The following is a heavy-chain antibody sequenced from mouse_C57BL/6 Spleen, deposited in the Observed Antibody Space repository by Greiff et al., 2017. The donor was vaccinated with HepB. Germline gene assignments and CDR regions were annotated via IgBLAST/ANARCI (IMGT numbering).Heavy chain of an antibody. D-gene: IGHD2-4*01. CDR1: GFTFSSYG. V-gene: IGHV5-6*01. J-gene: IGHJ4*01. Sequence: EVKLQESGGDLVKPGGSLKLSCAASGFTFSSYGMSWVRQTPDKRLEWVATISSGGSYTYYPDSVKGRFTISRDNAKNTLYLQMSSLKSEDTAMYYCARHYDYDVGYAMDYWGQGTSVTVSS. CDR3: ARHYDYDVGYAMDY. CDR2: ISSGGSYT.